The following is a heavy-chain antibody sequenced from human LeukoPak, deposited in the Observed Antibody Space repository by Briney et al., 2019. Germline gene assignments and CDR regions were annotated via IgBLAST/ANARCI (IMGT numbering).Heavy chain of an antibody. Sequence: SVKVSCKASGGTFSSYAISWGRRAPGQGVEWMGGIIPIFGTANSAQKFQGRVTITADESTSTAYMELSSLRSEDTAVYYCARARYQLLPPTNYYYYMDVWGKGTTVTVSS. D-gene: IGHD2-2*01. V-gene: IGHV1-69*13. CDR1: GGTFSSYA. CDR3: ARARYQLLPPTNYYYYMDV. CDR2: IIPIFGTA. J-gene: IGHJ6*03.